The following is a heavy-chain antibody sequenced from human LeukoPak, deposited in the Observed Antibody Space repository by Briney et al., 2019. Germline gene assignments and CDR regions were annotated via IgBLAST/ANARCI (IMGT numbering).Heavy chain of an antibody. CDR3: ARTHERDLDY. CDR1: GFTFSSYW. V-gene: IGHV3-48*01. CDR2: ISIFSSTI. Sequence: GGSLRLSCAASGFTFSSYWMSWVRQAPGKGLEWVSYISIFSSTIYYADSVKGRFTISRDDAKNSVYLQMNSLRAEDTAVYYCARTHERDLDYWGQGALVTVSS. J-gene: IGHJ4*02.